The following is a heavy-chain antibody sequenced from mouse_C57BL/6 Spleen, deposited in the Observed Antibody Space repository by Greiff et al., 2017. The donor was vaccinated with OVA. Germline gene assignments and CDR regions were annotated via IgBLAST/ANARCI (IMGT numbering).Heavy chain of an antibody. CDR1: GYTFTSYW. CDR2: IDPSDSET. J-gene: IGHJ4*01. Sequence: QVQLQQPGAELVRPGSSVKLSCKASGYTFTSYWMHWVKQRPIQGLEWIGNIDPSDSETHYNQKFKDKATLTVDKSSSTAYMQLSSLTSEDSAVYYFSRSGYGNNAMDYWGQGTSVTVSS. D-gene: IGHD2-10*02. CDR3: SRSGYGNNAMDY. V-gene: IGHV1-52*01.